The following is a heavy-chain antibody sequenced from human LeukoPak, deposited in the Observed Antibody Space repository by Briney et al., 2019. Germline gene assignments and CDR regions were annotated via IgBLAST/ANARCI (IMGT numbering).Heavy chain of an antibody. CDR1: GYTFTGYY. V-gene: IGHV1-2*04. CDR2: INPNSGGT. J-gene: IGHJ6*02. D-gene: IGHD6-6*01. CDR3: ARGGKGIAARPTHYYYYYGMDV. Sequence: GASVKVSCKASGYTFTGYYMHWVRQAPGQGLEWMGWINPNSGGTNYAQKFQGWVTMTRDTSISTAYMELSRLRSDDTAVYYCARGGKGIAARPTHYYYYYGMDVWGQGTMVTVSS.